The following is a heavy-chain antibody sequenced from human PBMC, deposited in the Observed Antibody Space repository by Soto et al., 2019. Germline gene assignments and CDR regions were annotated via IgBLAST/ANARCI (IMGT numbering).Heavy chain of an antibody. CDR1: GFSIDDYA. CDR2: ISWNSGRV. V-gene: IGHV3-9*01. D-gene: IGHD4-17*01. Sequence: PGGSLRLSCAASGFSIDDYALHWVRQAPGKGLEWVSGISWNSGRVGYADSVKGRFTISRDNAKNSQYLQMNSLRDEDTALYYCSKYGGATWYLDLWGRGTLVTVSS. J-gene: IGHJ2*01. CDR3: SKYGGATWYLDL.